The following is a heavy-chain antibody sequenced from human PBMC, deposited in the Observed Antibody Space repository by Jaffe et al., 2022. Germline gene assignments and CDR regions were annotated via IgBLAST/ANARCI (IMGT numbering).Heavy chain of an antibody. J-gene: IGHJ6*03. CDR2: ISSSSSYI. Sequence: EVQLVESGGGLVKPGGSLRLSCAASGFTFSSYSMNWVRQAPGKGLEWVSSISSSSSYIYYADSVKGRFTISRDNAKNSLYLQMNSLRAEDTAVYYCARGPYSSSWYFTNYYYYMDVWGKGTTVTVSS. CDR1: GFTFSSYS. D-gene: IGHD6-13*01. CDR3: ARGPYSSSWYFTNYYYYMDV. V-gene: IGHV3-21*01.